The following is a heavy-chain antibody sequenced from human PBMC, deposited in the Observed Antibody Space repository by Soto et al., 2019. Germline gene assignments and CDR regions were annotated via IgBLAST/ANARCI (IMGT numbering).Heavy chain of an antibody. J-gene: IGHJ1*01. Sequence: LSLTCTVSGRSISRDDYYWGWIRQAPGRGLEWIGYIHSSGSIYYNPSLKSRATMSIDTAGNQFSLKVSSVTVADTAVYYCARDLDGLHDDTSGPFPRPGWGQGTLVTVSS. CDR1: GRSISRDDYY. V-gene: IGHV4-30-4*01. CDR3: ARDLDGLHDDTSGPFPRPG. D-gene: IGHD3-22*01. CDR2: IHSSGSI.